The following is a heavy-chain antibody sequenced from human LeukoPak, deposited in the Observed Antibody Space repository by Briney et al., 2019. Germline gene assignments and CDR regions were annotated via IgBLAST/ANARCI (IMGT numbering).Heavy chain of an antibody. CDR1: GASVSSSDHYWNYY. Sequence: PSETLSLTCTVSGASVSSSDHYWNYYWSWIRQHPGKGLEWIGYIYDSGTTKYNPSLKSRVTISVDTSKNHFSLRLSPVTAADTAVYYCARKSAWGRKRDPHAFDIWGQGTMVTVSS. V-gene: IGHV4-61*03. CDR3: ARKSAWGRKRDPHAFDI. J-gene: IGHJ3*02. D-gene: IGHD7-27*01. CDR2: IYDSGTT.